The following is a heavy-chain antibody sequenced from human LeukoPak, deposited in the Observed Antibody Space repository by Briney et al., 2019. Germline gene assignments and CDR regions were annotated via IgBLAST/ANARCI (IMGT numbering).Heavy chain of an antibody. CDR2: IYHSGST. CDR3: ARDISSSGWGFDY. Sequence: SGTLSLTCAVSGGSISSSNWWSWVRQPPGKGLEWIGEIYHSGSTYYNPSLKSRVTISVDTSKNQFSLKLSSVTAADTAVYYCARDISSSGWGFDYWGQGTLVTVSS. J-gene: IGHJ4*02. V-gene: IGHV4-4*02. CDR1: GGSISSSNW. D-gene: IGHD6-19*01.